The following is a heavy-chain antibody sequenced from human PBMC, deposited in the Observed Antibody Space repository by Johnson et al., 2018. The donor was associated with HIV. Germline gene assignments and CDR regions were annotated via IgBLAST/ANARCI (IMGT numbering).Heavy chain of an antibody. V-gene: IGHV3-48*04. D-gene: IGHD6-13*01. J-gene: IGHJ3*02. CDR2: ITGSGTVV. CDR3: ARDHLSSRGAFDI. Sequence: VHLVESGGGVVQPGGSLRLSCAASGFTFSSYGMHWVRQAPGKGLEWVSYITGSGTVVYYADSVKGRFTISRDNAKNSLYLQMNSLRAEDTAVYYCARDHLSSRGAFDIWGQGTMVTVSS. CDR1: GFTFSSYG.